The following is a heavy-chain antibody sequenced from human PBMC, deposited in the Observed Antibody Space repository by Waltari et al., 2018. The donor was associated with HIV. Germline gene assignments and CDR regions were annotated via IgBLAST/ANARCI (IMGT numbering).Heavy chain of an antibody. CDR1: GGSISSYY. Sequence: QVQLQESGPGLVKPSETLYLTCTVPGGSISSYYWTWLRQPPGKGLEWSGYIYYSGSTNYNPALKSRVTISVDTSKNQFSLKLSSVTAADTAVYYCARVRTYGSSSAFDYWGQGTLVTVSS. J-gene: IGHJ4*02. D-gene: IGHD6-6*01. CDR3: ARVRTYGSSSAFDY. CDR2: IYYSGST. V-gene: IGHV4-59*13.